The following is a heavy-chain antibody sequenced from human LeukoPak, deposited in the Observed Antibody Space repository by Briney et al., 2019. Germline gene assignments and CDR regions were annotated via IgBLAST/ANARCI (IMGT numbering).Heavy chain of an antibody. J-gene: IGHJ4*02. CDR2: IYPGDSDV. Sequence: GESLKISCKGSGYNFTNYWIGWVRQMPGKGLEWMGIIYPGDSDVRYSPSFQGQVTISADKSIDTAYLQRSSLKASDTAIYYCARGGSHFEYWGQGTLVTVSS. D-gene: IGHD3-16*01. CDR3: ARGGSHFEY. CDR1: GYNFTNYW. V-gene: IGHV5-51*01.